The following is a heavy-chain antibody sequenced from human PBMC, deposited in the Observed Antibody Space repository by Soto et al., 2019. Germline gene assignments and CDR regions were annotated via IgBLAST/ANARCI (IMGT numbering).Heavy chain of an antibody. Sequence: QVQLVESGGGVVQPGRSLRLSCAASGFTFSSYGMHWVRQAPGKGLEWVAVIWYDGSNKYYEDSVKGRFTISRDNSKNTLYLQMNSLRGEDTAVYFCARVLFEGALDIWGQGTMVTVSS. CDR1: GFTFSSYG. CDR2: IWYDGSNK. V-gene: IGHV3-33*01. D-gene: IGHD3-3*01. J-gene: IGHJ3*02. CDR3: ARVLFEGALDI.